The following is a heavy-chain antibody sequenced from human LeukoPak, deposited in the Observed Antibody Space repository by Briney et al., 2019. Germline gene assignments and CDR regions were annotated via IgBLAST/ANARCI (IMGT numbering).Heavy chain of an antibody. V-gene: IGHV4-59*08. CDR3: ARGARAGYNLEPFDY. Sequence: SETLSLTCTFSGGSMSSYYWSWIRQPPGKGLEWIGYIYYSGSTKYNPSLKSRVTISVDTSKNQFSLKLSSVTAADTAVYYCARGARAGYNLEPFDYWGQGTLVTVSS. CDR1: GGSMSSYY. CDR2: IYYSGST. J-gene: IGHJ4*02. D-gene: IGHD5-24*01.